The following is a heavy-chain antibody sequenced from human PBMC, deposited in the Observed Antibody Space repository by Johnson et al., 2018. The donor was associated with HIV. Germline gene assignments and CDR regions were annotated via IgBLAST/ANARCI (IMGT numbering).Heavy chain of an antibody. CDR2: ISGSGGST. D-gene: IGHD6-13*01. Sequence: VQLVESGGGLVQPGGSLRLSCAASGFIFSTYAMSWVRQAPGKGLEWVSTISGSGGSTYYADSVKGRFTISRDNSKNTLYLQMHSLRDEDTAVYYCARGAYSSSWHASDASDIWGQGTMVTVSS. J-gene: IGHJ3*02. CDR1: GFIFSTYA. CDR3: ARGAYSSSWHASDASDI. V-gene: IGHV3-23*04.